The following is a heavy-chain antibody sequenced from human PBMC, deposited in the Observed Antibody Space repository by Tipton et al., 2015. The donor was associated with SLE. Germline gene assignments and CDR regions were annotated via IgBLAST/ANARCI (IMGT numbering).Heavy chain of an antibody. D-gene: IGHD1-26*01. Sequence: TLSLTCAVYGGSFSGYYWSWIRQPPGKGLEWIGYIYYSGSTNYNPSLKSRVTISVDTSKNQFSLKLSSVTAADTAVYYCARTYSGSAAFDYWGQGTLVTVSS. CDR2: IYYSGST. CDR3: ARTYSGSAAFDY. V-gene: IGHV4-59*01. CDR1: GGSFSGYY. J-gene: IGHJ4*02.